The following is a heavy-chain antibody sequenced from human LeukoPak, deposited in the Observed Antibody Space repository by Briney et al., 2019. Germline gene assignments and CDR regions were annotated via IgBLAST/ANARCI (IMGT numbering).Heavy chain of an antibody. CDR1: EFTFSTYW. CDR2: INQDGSDK. Sequence: GGSLRLSCVASEFTFSTYWMSWVRQAPGKGLEWVANINQDGSDKYYVDSVKGRLTISRDNAKKSLYLQMNSLRVEDTAVYYCASDPFTISAYDASNIWGQGTVVTVSS. J-gene: IGHJ3*02. V-gene: IGHV3-7*01. D-gene: IGHD3-3*02. CDR3: ASDPFTISAYDASNI.